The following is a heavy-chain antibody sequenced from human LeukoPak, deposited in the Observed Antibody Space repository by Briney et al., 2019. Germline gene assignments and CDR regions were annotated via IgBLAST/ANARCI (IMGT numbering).Heavy chain of an antibody. J-gene: IGHJ4*02. D-gene: IGHD3-22*01. CDR3: ARFVGYDSSGYYYAYYFDY. V-gene: IGHV3-30-3*01. Sequence: GGSLRLSCAASGFTFSGYPIHWVRQAPGKGLEWVAVISYDGSNKYYADSVKGRFTISRDNSRNTLYLQMNSLRAEDTAVYYCARFVGYDSSGYYYAYYFDYWGQGTLVTVSS. CDR1: GFTFSGYP. CDR2: ISYDGSNK.